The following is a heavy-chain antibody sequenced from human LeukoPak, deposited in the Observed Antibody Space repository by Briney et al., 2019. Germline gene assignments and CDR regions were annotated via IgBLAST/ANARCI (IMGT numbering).Heavy chain of an antibody. V-gene: IGHV5-51*01. CDR1: GYNFTNFW. CDR3: ARPQQLGPSDAFDI. D-gene: IGHD6-13*01. J-gene: IGHJ3*02. Sequence: GESLKISCKGSGYNFTNFWIGWVRQMPGKGLEWMGIIYPGDSDARYSPSFQGLVTISADKSISTAYLQWSSLKASDTAMYYCARPQQLGPSDAFDIWGQGTMVTVSS. CDR2: IYPGDSDA.